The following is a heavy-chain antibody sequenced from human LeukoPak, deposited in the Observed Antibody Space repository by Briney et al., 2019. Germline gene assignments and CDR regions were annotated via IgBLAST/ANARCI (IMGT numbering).Heavy chain of an antibody. D-gene: IGHD3-22*01. J-gene: IGHJ4*02. V-gene: IGHV3-21*05. CDR2: ITSSGNHI. CDR1: GFTFTSYS. CDR3: ARADYYRFDY. Sequence: GGSLRLSCAASGFTFTSYSLNWVRQAPGKGLEWVSYITSSGNHIYYADSVKGRFTISRDNAKNSLYLQMNSLRAEDTAVYYCARADYYRFDYWGQGTLVIV.